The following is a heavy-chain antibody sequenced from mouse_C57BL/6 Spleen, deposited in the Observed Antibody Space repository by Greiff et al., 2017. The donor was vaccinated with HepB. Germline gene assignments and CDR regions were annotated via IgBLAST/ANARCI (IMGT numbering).Heavy chain of an antibody. CDR3: AIYYDEGYFDV. Sequence: QVQLKESGAELVRPGTSVKVSCKASGYAFTNYLIEWVKQRPGQGLEWIGVINPGSGGTNYNEKFKGKATLTADKSSSTAYMQLSSLTSEDSAVYFCAIYYDEGYFDVWGTGTTVTVSS. CDR1: GYAFTNYL. V-gene: IGHV1-54*01. J-gene: IGHJ1*03. D-gene: IGHD2-4*01. CDR2: INPGSGGT.